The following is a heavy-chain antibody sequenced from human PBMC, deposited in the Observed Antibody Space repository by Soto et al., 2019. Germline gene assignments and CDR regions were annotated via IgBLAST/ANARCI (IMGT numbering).Heavy chain of an antibody. V-gene: IGHV4-59*08. D-gene: IGHD4-4*01. CDR2: IYYSGST. CDR1: GGSISSYY. CDR3: ASSNSNYALFDY. Sequence: PSETLSLTCTVSGGSISSYYWSWIRQPPGKGLEWIGSIYYSGSTNYNPSLKSRVTISVDTSKNQFSLKLSSVTAADTAVYYCASSNSNYALFDYWGQGTLVTVSS. J-gene: IGHJ4*02.